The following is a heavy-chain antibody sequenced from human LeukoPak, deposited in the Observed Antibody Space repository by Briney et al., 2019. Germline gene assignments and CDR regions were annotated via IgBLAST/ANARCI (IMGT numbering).Heavy chain of an antibody. J-gene: IGHJ6*03. D-gene: IGHD3-10*01. V-gene: IGHV3-49*04. Sequence: SGGSLRLSCTASGFTFGDYAMNWVRQAPGKGLEWVGFIRSKAYGGTTEYAASVKGRFTISRDDSKSIAYLQMNSLKTEDTAVYYCTRAEGSGRTYMDVWGKGTTVTVSS. CDR1: GFTFGDYA. CDR3: TRAEGSGRTYMDV. CDR2: IRSKAYGGTT.